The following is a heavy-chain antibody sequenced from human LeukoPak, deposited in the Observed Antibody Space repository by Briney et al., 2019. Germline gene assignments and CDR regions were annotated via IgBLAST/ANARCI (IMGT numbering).Heavy chain of an antibody. D-gene: IGHD5-12*01. Sequence: PSETLSLTCTVSGDSISSNNYHWDWIRQPPGKGLEWIGSSYYSGSTYYKSPLKSRVTISVDTSKNQFSLKLSSVTAADTAVYYCARRGGYSYGIDYWGQGTLVTVSS. CDR1: GDSISSNNYH. V-gene: IGHV4-39*01. J-gene: IGHJ4*02. CDR3: ARRGGYSYGIDY. CDR2: SYYSGST.